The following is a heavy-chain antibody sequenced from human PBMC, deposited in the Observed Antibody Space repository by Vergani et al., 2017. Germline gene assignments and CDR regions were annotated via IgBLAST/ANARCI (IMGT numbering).Heavy chain of an antibody. D-gene: IGHD2-21*01. CDR2: ISGSGGST. J-gene: IGHJ3*02. V-gene: IGHV3-23*01. CDR1: GFTFSSYA. CDR3: AKYSRAIDAFDI. Sequence: EVQLLESGGGLVQPGGSLRLSCAASGFTFSSYAMSWVRQAPGKGLEWVAAISGSGGSTYYADSVEGRFTISRDNSKNTLYLQMNSLRAEDTAVYYCAKYSRAIDAFDIWGQGTMVTVSS.